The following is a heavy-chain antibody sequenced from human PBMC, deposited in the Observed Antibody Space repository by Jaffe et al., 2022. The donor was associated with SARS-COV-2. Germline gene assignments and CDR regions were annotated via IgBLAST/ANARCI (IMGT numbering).Heavy chain of an antibody. CDR2: VNTNTGNP. J-gene: IGHJ6*03. V-gene: IGHV7-4-1*02. CDR1: GYTFTSYT. Sequence: QVQLVQSGSELKKPGASVKVSCKASGYTFTSYTLNWVRQAPGQGLEWMGWVNTNTGNPLYAQGFTGRFVFSLDTSVSTAYLQISSLKAEDTAVYYCARGGDSSAHRNYYYYYMDVWGKGTTVTVSS. D-gene: IGHD3-22*01. CDR3: ARGGDSSAHRNYYYYYMDV.